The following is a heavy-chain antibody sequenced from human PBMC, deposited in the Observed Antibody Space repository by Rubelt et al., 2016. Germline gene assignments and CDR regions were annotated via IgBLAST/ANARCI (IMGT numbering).Heavy chain of an antibody. Sequence: QVQLVQSGAEVKKPGASVKVSCKASGYTFTSYGISWVRQAPGQGLEWMGWISAYNGNTNYAQKLQVRVTMTTEPSTSTAYMELRSLRSDDTAVYYCARDGIRIAARQGWYFDLWGRGTLVTVSS. J-gene: IGHJ2*01. CDR2: ISAYNGNT. D-gene: IGHD6-6*01. CDR1: GYTFTSYG. V-gene: IGHV1-18*01. CDR3: ARDGIRIAARQGWYFDL.